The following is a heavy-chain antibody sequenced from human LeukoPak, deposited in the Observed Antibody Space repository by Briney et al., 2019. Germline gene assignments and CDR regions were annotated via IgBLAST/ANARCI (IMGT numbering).Heavy chain of an antibody. V-gene: IGHV1-2*02. CDR1: GGTLSRYA. CDR2: INPNNGGT. J-gene: IGHJ4*02. CDR3: ARANDYGFSY. Sequence: ASVKVSCKASGGTLSRYAISWVRQAPGQGLEWMGWINPNNGGTNYAQKFQGRVTMTRDTSISTAYMELSRLRSDDTAVYYCARANDYGFSYWGQGTLVTVSS. D-gene: IGHD4-17*01.